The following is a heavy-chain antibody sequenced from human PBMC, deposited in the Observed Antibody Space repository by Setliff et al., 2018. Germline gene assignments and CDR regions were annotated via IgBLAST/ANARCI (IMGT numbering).Heavy chain of an antibody. V-gene: IGHV4-38-2*01. D-gene: IGHD2-2*01. CDR2: INHSGST. CDR1: GYSISSGYY. Sequence: SETLSLTCAVSGYSISSGYYWGWIRQPPGKGLEWIGEINHSGSTNYNPSLKSRVTISVDTSKNQFSLKLSSVTAADTAVYYCARGPVMIVATSCYRDLDWFDPWGQGTLVTVSS. J-gene: IGHJ5*02. CDR3: ARGPVMIVATSCYRDLDWFDP.